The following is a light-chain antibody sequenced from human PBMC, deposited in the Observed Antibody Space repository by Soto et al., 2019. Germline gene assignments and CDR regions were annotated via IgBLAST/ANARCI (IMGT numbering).Light chain of an antibody. CDR2: AAT. CDR3: QQSYSTPRT. J-gene: IGKJ1*01. Sequence: DIQMTQSPSSLSASVGDRVTITCRASQSISSYLNWYQQKPGKAPKLLLYAATSLQSGVPSRFSGSGSGTDFTLTISSLQPADFATYSCQQSYSTPRTFGQGTKVEIK. CDR1: QSISSY. V-gene: IGKV1-39*01.